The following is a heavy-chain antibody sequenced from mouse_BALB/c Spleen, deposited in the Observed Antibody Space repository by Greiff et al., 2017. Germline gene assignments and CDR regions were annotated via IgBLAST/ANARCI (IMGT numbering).Heavy chain of an antibody. CDR2: ISDGGSYT. CDR1: GFTFSDYY. CDR3: ASLLDYYYAMDY. V-gene: IGHV5-4*02. J-gene: IGHJ4*01. Sequence: EGQRVESGGGLVKPGGSLKLSCAASGFTFSDYYMYWVRQTPEKRLEWVATISDGGSYTYYPDSVKGRFTISRDNAKNNLYLQMSSLKSEDTAMYYCASLLDYYYAMDYWGQGTSVTVSS. D-gene: IGHD1-1*01.